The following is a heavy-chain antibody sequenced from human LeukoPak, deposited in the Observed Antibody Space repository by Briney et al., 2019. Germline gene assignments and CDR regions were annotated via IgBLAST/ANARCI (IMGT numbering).Heavy chain of an antibody. CDR1: WGSFGGYY. Sequence: SGNPSLTFAIYWGSFGGYYWRGLRPPPGEGVGMVGGISHSGSTNYNPSLKSRVTISVDTSKNQFSLRLSSVTAADTAVYYCARHVGIEATFSKYHYMDVWGKGTRVTISS. D-gene: IGHD5-12*01. J-gene: IGHJ6*03. V-gene: IGHV4-34*01. CDR3: ARHVGIEATFSKYHYMDV. CDR2: ISHSGST.